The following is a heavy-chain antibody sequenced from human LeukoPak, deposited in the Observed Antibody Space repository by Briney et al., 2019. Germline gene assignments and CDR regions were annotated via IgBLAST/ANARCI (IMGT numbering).Heavy chain of an antibody. CDR3: AKIPPGYCSAGSCYLDY. Sequence: GGSLRLSCAASGLTFGDYAMRWVRQAPGKGLEWVSTISSSGRDTYYADSVKGRFTISRDNSKHTLYLQMNSLRAEDTAVFYCAKIPPGYCSAGSCYLDYWGQGTLVTVSS. CDR2: ISSSGRDT. V-gene: IGHV3-23*01. D-gene: IGHD2-15*01. J-gene: IGHJ4*02. CDR1: GLTFGDYA.